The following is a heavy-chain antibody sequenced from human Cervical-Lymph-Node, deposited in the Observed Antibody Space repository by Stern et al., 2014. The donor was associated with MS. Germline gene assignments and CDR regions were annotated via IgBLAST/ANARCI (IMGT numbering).Heavy chain of an antibody. CDR3: ARVQGRHCLDY. CDR2: IRGGSSVI. CDR1: EFTFSDYY. Sequence: DQLVESGGALVKPAGSLRLSCAASEFTFSDYYMIWIRQAPGKGLEWVAFIRGGSSVIYSANSVKGRFTITRDNAKNPLYLQMSARRAEDTAVYYCARVQGRHCLDYWGQGTLVTVSS. V-gene: IGHV3-11*01. J-gene: IGHJ4*02.